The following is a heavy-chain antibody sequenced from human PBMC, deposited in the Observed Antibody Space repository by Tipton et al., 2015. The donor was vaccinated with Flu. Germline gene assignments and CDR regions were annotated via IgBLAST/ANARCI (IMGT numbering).Heavy chain of an antibody. J-gene: IGHJ4*02. CDR1: GGSIRSSTDY. CDR3: ARDSSLGMPDYFDY. Sequence: GLVKPSETLSLTCAVSGGSIRSSTDYWNWIRQPPGKGLEWIGYIYNSEYTKYNPSLKSRVTISVDTSKKQFSLQLRSVTAADTAVYYCARDSSLGMPDYFDYWGQGTLVTASS. V-gene: IGHV4-61*01. CDR2: IYNSEYT. D-gene: IGHD2-2*01.